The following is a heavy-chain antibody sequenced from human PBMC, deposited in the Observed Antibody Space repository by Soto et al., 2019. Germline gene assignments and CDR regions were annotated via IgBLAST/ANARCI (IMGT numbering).Heavy chain of an antibody. V-gene: IGHV4-34*01. Sequence: QVQLQQWGAGLLKPSETLSLTCAVYGGSFSGYYWSWIRQPPGKGLEWIGEINHSGSTNYNPSLKRRATVSIDTSRNQFSLKLSSVTAADTAVYYCARSNASEVATIKGDYFDYWGQGTPVTVSS. CDR1: GGSFSGYY. CDR3: ARSNASEVATIKGDYFDY. D-gene: IGHD5-12*01. CDR2: INHSGST. J-gene: IGHJ4*02.